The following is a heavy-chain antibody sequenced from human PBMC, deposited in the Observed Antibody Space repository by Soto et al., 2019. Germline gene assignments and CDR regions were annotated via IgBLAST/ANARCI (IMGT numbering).Heavy chain of an antibody. CDR2: IIPIFGTA. V-gene: IGHV1-69*12. CDR3: ARDGTTATSSYYYGMDV. J-gene: IGHJ6*02. CDR1: GGTFSSYA. Sequence: QVQLVQSGAEVKKPGSSVKVSCKASGGTFSSYAISWVRQAPGQGLEWMGGIIPIFGTANYAQKFQGRVTITADESTRTAYMELSSLRSEDTAVYYCARDGTTATSSYYYGMDVWGQGTTVTVSS. D-gene: IGHD1-26*01.